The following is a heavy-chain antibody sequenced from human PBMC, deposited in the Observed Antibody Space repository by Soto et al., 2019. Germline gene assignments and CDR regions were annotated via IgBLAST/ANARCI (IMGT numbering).Heavy chain of an antibody. CDR3: AKNWNWGSLVH. J-gene: IGHJ4*02. CDR2: IYYGGST. Sequence: PSETLSLTCTVSGGSISSGDFCWSWIRQPPGKGLEWIGYIYYGGSTDYNPSLKNRVTKSVDTPKNHFSLKLSSVTAADTAVYYCAKNWNWGSLVHWGQGTLVTVSS. V-gene: IGHV4-30-4*01. CDR1: GGSISSGDFC. D-gene: IGHD7-27*01.